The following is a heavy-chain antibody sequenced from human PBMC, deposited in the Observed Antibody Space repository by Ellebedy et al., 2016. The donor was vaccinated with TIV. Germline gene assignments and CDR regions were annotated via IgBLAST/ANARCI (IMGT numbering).Heavy chain of an antibody. CDR3: ARDRGIAAAGAINWFDP. J-gene: IGHJ5*02. V-gene: IGHV4-31*03. D-gene: IGHD6-13*01. CDR1: GGSISSGGYY. CDR2: IYYSGST. Sequence: MPSETLSLTCTVSGGSISSGGYYWSWIRQHPGKGLEWIGYIYYSGSTYYNPSLKSRVTISVDTSKNQFSLKLSSVTSADTAVYYCARDRGIAAAGAINWFDPWGQGTLVTVSS.